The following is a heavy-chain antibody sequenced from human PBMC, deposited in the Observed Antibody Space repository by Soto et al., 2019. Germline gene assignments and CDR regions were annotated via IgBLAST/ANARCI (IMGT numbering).Heavy chain of an antibody. CDR3: ARGSGYCSSTSCHSGSYYGMDV. J-gene: IGHJ6*02. CDR1: GGTFSSYA. Sequence: QVQLVQSGAEVKKPGSSVKVSCKASGGTFSSYAISWVRQAPGQGLEWMGGIIPIFGTANYAQKFQGRVTITADESTSTAYMELSSLRSEGTAVYYCARGSGYCSSTSCHSGSYYGMDVWGQGTTVTVSS. CDR2: IIPIFGTA. D-gene: IGHD2-2*01. V-gene: IGHV1-69*01.